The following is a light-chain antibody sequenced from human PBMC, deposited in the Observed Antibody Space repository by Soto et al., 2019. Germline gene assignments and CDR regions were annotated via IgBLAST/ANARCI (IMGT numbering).Light chain of an antibody. Sequence: EIVMTQPPATLSVSPGERATLSCRASQSVNSDLAWYQQKPGQAPRLLIYGASTTATGIPGRFSGSGSGTEFTLTISSLQSEDFAVYYCQQYNNWPPWTFGQGTKVEIK. CDR3: QQYNNWPPWT. V-gene: IGKV3-15*01. J-gene: IGKJ1*01. CDR1: QSVNSD. CDR2: GAS.